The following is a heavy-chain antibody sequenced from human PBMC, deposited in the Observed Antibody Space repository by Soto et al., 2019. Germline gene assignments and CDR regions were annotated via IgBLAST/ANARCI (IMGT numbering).Heavy chain of an antibody. J-gene: IGHJ6*02. CDR2: ISYDGSNK. V-gene: IGHV3-30*18. CDR1: GFTFSSYG. Sequence: QVQLVESGGGVVQPGRSLRLSCAASGFTFSSYGMHWVRQAPGKGLEWVAVISYDGSNKYYADSVKGRFTISRDNSKNTLYLQMNSLRAEDTAVYYCAKDEGGPAIRFLEWLPNSNYGMDVWGQGTTVTVSS. D-gene: IGHD3-3*01. CDR3: AKDEGGPAIRFLEWLPNSNYGMDV.